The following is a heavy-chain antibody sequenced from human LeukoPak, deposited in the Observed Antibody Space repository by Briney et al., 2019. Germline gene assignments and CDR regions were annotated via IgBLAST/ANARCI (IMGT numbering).Heavy chain of an antibody. CDR3: ARDSVGRYYDFWSGYLGGYYGMDV. CDR2: ISAYNGNT. V-gene: IGHV1-18*01. CDR1: GYTFTSYG. J-gene: IGHJ6*02. D-gene: IGHD3-3*01. Sequence: ASVKVSCKASGYTFTSYGISWVRQAPGQGLEWMGWISAYNGNTNYAQKLQGRVTMTTDTSTSTAYMELRSLGSDDTAVYYCARDSVGRYYDFWSGYLGGYYGMDVWGQGTTVTVSS.